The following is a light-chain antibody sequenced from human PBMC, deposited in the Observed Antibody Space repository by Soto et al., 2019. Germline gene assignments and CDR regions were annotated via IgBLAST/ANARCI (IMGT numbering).Light chain of an antibody. CDR2: DVS. CDR1: SGDVGGYNY. J-gene: IGLJ1*01. Sequence: QCVLTQPASVSGSPGQSITISCTGTSGDVGGYNYVSWYQQHPGKAPKLMIYDVSNRPSGVSNRFSGSKSGNTASLTISELQAEDEADYYCSSYTSSSPYVFGTGTKVTVL. CDR3: SSYTSSSPYV. V-gene: IGLV2-14*01.